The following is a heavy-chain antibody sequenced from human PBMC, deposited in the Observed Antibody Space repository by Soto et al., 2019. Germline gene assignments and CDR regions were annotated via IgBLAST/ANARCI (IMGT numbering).Heavy chain of an antibody. D-gene: IGHD3-16*01. CDR1: GGSFSGYY. V-gene: IGHV4-34*01. CDR3: ARDWGEPILYYFDY. Sequence: QVQLQQWGAGLLKPSETLSLTCAVYGGSFSGYYWSRIRQPPGKGLEWIGEINHSGSTNYNPSLKSRITISVATCKSQFSLKLSSVTAADTAVYYCARDWGEPILYYFDYWGQGTMVTVSS. CDR2: INHSGST. J-gene: IGHJ4*02.